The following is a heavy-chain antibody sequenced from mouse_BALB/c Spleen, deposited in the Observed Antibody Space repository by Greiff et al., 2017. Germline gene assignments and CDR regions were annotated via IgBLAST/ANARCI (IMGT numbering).Heavy chain of an antibody. V-gene: IGHV1-69*02. J-gene: IGHJ4*01. CDR3: ARYYGSSYGGAMDY. D-gene: IGHD1-1*01. Sequence: QVQLQQPGAELVKPGASVKLSCKASGYTFTSYWMHWVKQRPGHGLEWIGEIDPSDSYTNYNQKFKGKATLTVDQSSSTAYMQLSSLTSADSAVYYCARYYGSSYGGAMDYWGQGTSVTVSS. CDR2: IDPSDSYT. CDR1: GYTFTSYW.